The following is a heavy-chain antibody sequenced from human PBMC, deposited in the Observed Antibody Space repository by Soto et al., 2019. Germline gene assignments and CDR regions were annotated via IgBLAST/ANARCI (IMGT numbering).Heavy chain of an antibody. J-gene: IGHJ4*02. CDR1: GFTFSSYS. V-gene: IGHV3-21*01. Sequence: GGSLRLSCAASGFTFSSYSMNWVRQAPGKGLEWVSSISSSSSYIYYADSVKGRFTISRDNAKNSLYLQMNSLRAEDTAVYYCARGEPIEYSSSSVDYWGQGTLVTVSS. CDR2: ISSSSSYI. CDR3: ARGEPIEYSSSSVDY. D-gene: IGHD6-6*01.